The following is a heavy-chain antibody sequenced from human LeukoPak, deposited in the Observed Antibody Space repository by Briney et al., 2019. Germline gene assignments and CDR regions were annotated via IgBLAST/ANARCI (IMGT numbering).Heavy chain of an antibody. CDR3: ARDPSIVVVTATQTPLQYYFDY. CDR2: IYYSGST. J-gene: IGHJ4*02. D-gene: IGHD2-21*02. CDR1: GGSISSSSYY. Sequence: PSETLSLTCTVSGGSISSSSYYWGWIRQPPGKGLEWIGSIYYSGSTYYNPSLKSRVTISVDTSKNQFSLKLSSVTAADTAVYYCARDPSIVVVTATQTPLQYYFDYWGQGTLVTVSS. V-gene: IGHV4-39*07.